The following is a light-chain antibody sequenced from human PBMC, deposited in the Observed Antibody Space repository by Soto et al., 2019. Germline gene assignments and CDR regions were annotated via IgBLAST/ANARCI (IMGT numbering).Light chain of an antibody. CDR2: DVN. V-gene: IGLV2-11*01. CDR1: SSDVGNYAY. Sequence: QSALTQPRSVSGSPGQSVTISCTGTSSDVGNYAYVSWYRQYPGQAPKLMIYDVNKRPSGVPDRFSGSKSGNTASLTISGLQADDEADYYCCSYAGSYTWVFGGGTKLTVL. CDR3: CSYAGSYTWV. J-gene: IGLJ3*02.